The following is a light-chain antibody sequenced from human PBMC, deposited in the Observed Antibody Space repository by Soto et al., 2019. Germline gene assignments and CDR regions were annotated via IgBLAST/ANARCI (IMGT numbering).Light chain of an antibody. CDR1: QSLLHSNGYNY. Sequence: DIVMTQSPLSLPVTPGEPASISCRPSQSLLHSNGYNYLDWYLQKPGQSPQLLIYLGSTRASGVPDRFSGSGSGTDFTLKISRVEAEDVAVYYCMQALQTPITFGQGTRLEIK. V-gene: IGKV2-28*01. CDR2: LGS. J-gene: IGKJ5*01. CDR3: MQALQTPIT.